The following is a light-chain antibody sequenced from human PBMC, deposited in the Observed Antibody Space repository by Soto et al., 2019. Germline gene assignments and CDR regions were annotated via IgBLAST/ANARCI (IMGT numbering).Light chain of an antibody. CDR1: QGISTF. CDR2: AAS. Sequence: IQMTQSPSSLSTSVGDRVTITCRASQGISTFLNWYQQKPGKAPRLLIYAASRLQSGVPARFSGSGVETDFTLTITSLQPEDFATYYCQQGYSTITFGQGTRLEIK. CDR3: QQGYSTIT. V-gene: IGKV1-39*01. J-gene: IGKJ5*01.